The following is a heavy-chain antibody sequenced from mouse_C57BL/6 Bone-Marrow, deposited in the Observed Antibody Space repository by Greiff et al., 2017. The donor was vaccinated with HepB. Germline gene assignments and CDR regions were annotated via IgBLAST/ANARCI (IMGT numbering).Heavy chain of an antibody. J-gene: IGHJ2*01. CDR2: IYYSGTI. Sequence: EVKLMESGPGLVKPSQTVFLTCTVTGISITTGNYRWSWIRQFPGNKLEWIGYIYYSGTITYNPSLTSRTTITRDTPKNQFFLEMNSLTAEDTATYYCARDSSYGSFSFDYWGQGTTLTVSS. CDR3: ARDSSYGSFSFDY. D-gene: IGHD1-1*01. CDR1: GISITTGNYR. V-gene: IGHV3-5*01.